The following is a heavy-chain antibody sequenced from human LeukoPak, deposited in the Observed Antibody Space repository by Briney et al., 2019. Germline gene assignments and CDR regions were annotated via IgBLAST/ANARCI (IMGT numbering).Heavy chain of an antibody. D-gene: IGHD4-11*01. CDR2: IIPLFGRA. CDR3: ASPEENSDYYFVY. V-gene: IGHV1-69*01. J-gene: IGHJ4*02. CDR1: GGTFRNYA. Sequence: SLKVSFKASGGTFRNYAISWVRQAPGQGLEWMGGIIPLFGRAEYAQKFQGRVTITADESTRTVYLELSSLRSEDTAVYYCASPEENSDYYFVYWGQGTLVTVSS.